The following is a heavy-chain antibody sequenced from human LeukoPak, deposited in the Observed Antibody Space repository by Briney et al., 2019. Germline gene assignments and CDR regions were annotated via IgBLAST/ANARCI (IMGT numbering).Heavy chain of an antibody. Sequence: GGSLRLSCAASGFTFSSYGMHWVRQAPGKGLEWVTFIRYDGSNKYYADSVKGRFTISRDNAKNSLYLQMNSLRAEDDTAVYYCARGYDILYDYWGQGTLVTVSS. J-gene: IGHJ4*02. V-gene: IGHV3-30*02. CDR3: ARGYDILYDY. CDR2: IRYDGSNK. D-gene: IGHD3-9*01. CDR1: GFTFSSYG.